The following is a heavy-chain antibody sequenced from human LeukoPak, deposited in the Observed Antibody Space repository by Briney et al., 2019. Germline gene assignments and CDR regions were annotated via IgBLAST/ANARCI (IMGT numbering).Heavy chain of an antibody. V-gene: IGHV1-69*04. CDR2: IIPILGIA. J-gene: IGHJ4*02. Sequence: GASVKVSCKASGGTFSSYAISWVRQAPGQGLEWMGRIIPILGIANYAQKFQGRVTITADKSTSTAYVELSSLRSEDTAVYYCARGYCSGGSCYRGAFDYWGQGTLVTVSS. CDR3: ARGYCSGGSCYRGAFDY. D-gene: IGHD2-15*01. CDR1: GGTFSSYA.